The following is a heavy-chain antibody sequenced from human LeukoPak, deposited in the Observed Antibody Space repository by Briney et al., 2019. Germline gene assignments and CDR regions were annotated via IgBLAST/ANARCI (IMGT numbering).Heavy chain of an antibody. J-gene: IGHJ4*02. Sequence: GASVKVSCKASGGTFSSYAISWVRQAPGQGLEWMGGIIPIFGTANYAQKFQGRVTITADKSTSTAYMELSSLRSEDTAVYYCATGHAAGHINHYWGQGTLVTVSS. CDR1: GGTFSSYA. D-gene: IGHD6-13*01. V-gene: IGHV1-69*06. CDR3: ATGHAAGHINHY. CDR2: IIPIFGTA.